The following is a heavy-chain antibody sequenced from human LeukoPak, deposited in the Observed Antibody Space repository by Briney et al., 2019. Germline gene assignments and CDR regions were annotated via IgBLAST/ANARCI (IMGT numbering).Heavy chain of an antibody. D-gene: IGHD2-8*01. J-gene: IGHJ4*02. CDR3: ALLMSDYYFDY. V-gene: IGHV3-30*03. CDR2: ISYDGSNK. Sequence: GGSLRLSCAASGFTFSNYDMHWVRQAPGKGLEWVAVISYDGSNKYYADSVKGRFTISRDNSKNTLDLQMNSLRAEDTAVYYCALLMSDYYFDYWGQGTLVTVSS. CDR1: GFTFSNYD.